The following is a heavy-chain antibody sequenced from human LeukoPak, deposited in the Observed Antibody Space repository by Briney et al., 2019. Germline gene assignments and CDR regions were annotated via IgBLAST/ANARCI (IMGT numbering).Heavy chain of an antibody. V-gene: IGHV3-7*01. Sequence: GGSLRLSCAASGFTFSSYWMSWVRQAPGKGLEWVANIKQDGSEKYYVDSVKGRFTISRDNAKNSLYLQMNSLRAEDTAVYYCARDIPSRYDYVWGSYRPSSTLWGQGTMVTVSS. D-gene: IGHD3-16*02. J-gene: IGHJ3*01. CDR2: IKQDGSEK. CDR3: ARDIPSRYDYVWGSYRPSSTL. CDR1: GFTFSSYW.